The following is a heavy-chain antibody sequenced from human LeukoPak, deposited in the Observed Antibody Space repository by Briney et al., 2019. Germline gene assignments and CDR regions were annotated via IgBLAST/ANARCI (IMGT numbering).Heavy chain of an antibody. V-gene: IGHV6-1*01. CDR1: GDSVSSNSAA. CDR2: TYWRSKWYN. J-gene: IGHJ4*02. CDR3: ASQVFVAGTAMGHYPFDY. D-gene: IGHD6-19*01. Sequence: SQTLSLTCAISGDSVSSNSAAWNWIRQSPSRGLEWLGRTYWRSKWYNDYAVSVKSRITINPDTSKNQFSLHLNSVTPEDTAVYYCASQVFVAGTAMGHYPFDYWGQGTLVTVSS.